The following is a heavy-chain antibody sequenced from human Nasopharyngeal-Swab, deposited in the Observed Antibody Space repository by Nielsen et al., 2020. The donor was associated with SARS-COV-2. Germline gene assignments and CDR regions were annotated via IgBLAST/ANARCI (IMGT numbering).Heavy chain of an antibody. D-gene: IGHD3-22*01. CDR1: GDTFTKYT. Sequence: SVKVSCKASGDTFTKYTFSWVRQAPGLGLEWMGGVIPMSRTANHAQKFQGRVTITADESTSTAYMELSSLRSEDTAVYYCARSHGYYFDSSNFHPGDWGQGTLVTVSS. CDR2: VIPMSRTA. CDR3: ARSHGYYFDSSNFHPGD. V-gene: IGHV1-69*13. J-gene: IGHJ1*01.